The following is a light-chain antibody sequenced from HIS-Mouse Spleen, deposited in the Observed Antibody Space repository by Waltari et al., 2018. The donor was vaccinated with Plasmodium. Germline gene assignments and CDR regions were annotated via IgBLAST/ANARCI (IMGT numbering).Light chain of an antibody. Sequence: DIQMTQSPSSLSASVGDRVTITCRASQSISSYLNWYQQKPGKAPKLLIYAASSLQSGVPSRFSGSGYGTDFTLTISSLQPEDFATYYCQQSHTFGQGTKLEIK. V-gene: IGKV1-39*01. J-gene: IGKJ2*01. CDR3: QQSHT. CDR2: AAS. CDR1: QSISSY.